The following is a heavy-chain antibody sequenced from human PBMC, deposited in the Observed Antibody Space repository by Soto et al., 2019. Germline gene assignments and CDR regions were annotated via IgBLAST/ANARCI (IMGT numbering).Heavy chain of an antibody. CDR1: GFTFSSYA. Sequence: PGGSLRLSCAASGFTFSSYAMSWVRQAPGKGLEWVSAISGSGGSTYYADSVKGRFTISRDNSKNTLYLQMNSRRAEDTAVYYCAKDVYYYDSSGYSRAFDIWGQGTMVTVSS. D-gene: IGHD3-22*01. J-gene: IGHJ3*02. CDR2: ISGSGGST. CDR3: AKDVYYYDSSGYSRAFDI. V-gene: IGHV3-23*01.